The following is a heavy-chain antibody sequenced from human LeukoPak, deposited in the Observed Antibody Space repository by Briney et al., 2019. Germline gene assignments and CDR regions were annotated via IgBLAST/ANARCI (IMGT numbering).Heavy chain of an antibody. V-gene: IGHV3-72*01. D-gene: IGHD6-13*01. CDR3: ARVYSSSWYGTYFDY. J-gene: IGHJ4*02. CDR1: GFTFSDHY. Sequence: PGGSLRLSCAASGFTFSDHYMDWVRQAPGKGLGWVGRTRNKANSYTTEYAASVKGRFTISRDDSKNSLYLQMNSLKTEDTAVYYCARVYSSSWYGTYFDYWGQGTLVTVSS. CDR2: TRNKANSYTT.